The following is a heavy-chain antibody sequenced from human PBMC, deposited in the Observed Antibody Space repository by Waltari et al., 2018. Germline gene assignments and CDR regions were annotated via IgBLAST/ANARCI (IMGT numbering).Heavy chain of an antibody. Sequence: EAKLVQSGGGLVQPGGALTLSCAAHGFTISRFWMTWISQAPGQGLQWVAHIGPDGSDKYYVDSVKGRFTISRDNAENSLLLQMSSLRVEDTALYYCVGWNDPINSWGQGTLVAVSS. CDR2: IGPDGSDK. J-gene: IGHJ4*02. V-gene: IGHV3-7*01. CDR1: GFTISRFW. D-gene: IGHD1-1*01. CDR3: VGWNDPINS.